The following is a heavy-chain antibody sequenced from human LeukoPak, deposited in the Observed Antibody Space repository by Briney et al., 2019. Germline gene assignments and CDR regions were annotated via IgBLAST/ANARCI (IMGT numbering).Heavy chain of an antibody. CDR3: ARESRAGVVINYYYYYMDV. J-gene: IGHJ6*03. D-gene: IGHD3-3*01. V-gene: IGHV4-39*07. CDR1: GGSISSSSYY. CDR2: IYYSGST. Sequence: SETLSLTCTVSGGSISSSSYYWGWIRQPPGKGLEWIGSIYYSGSTYYNPSLKSRVTISVDTSKNQFSLKLSSVTAADTAVYYCARESRAGVVINYYYYYMDVWGKGTTVTVSS.